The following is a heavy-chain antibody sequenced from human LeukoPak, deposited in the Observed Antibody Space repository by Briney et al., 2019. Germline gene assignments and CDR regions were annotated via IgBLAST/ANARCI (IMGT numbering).Heavy chain of an antibody. CDR3: ARDWIVGATAWFDP. Sequence: SETLSLTCAVYGGSFSGYYWSWIRQLPGKGLEWIGEINHSGSTNYNPSLKSRVTISVDTSKNQFSLKLSSVTAADTAVYYCARDWIVGATAWFDPWGQGTLVTVSS. CDR1: GGSFSGYY. J-gene: IGHJ5*02. CDR2: INHSGST. D-gene: IGHD1-26*01. V-gene: IGHV4-34*01.